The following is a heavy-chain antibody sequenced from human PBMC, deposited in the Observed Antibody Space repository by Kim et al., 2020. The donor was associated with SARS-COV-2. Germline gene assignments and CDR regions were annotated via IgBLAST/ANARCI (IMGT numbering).Heavy chain of an antibody. Sequence: GGSLRLSCAASGFTFSNYTMYWVRQAPGKGLEWVALISYDGSNKYADSVKGRFTISRDNSKNTLYLQMNSLRAEDTAVYYCARDFSYHDSSGYTDYWGQGTLVTVSS. V-gene: IGHV3-30*04. J-gene: IGHJ4*02. CDR3: ARDFSYHDSSGYTDY. CDR1: GFTFSNYT. D-gene: IGHD3-22*01. CDR2: ISYDGSNK.